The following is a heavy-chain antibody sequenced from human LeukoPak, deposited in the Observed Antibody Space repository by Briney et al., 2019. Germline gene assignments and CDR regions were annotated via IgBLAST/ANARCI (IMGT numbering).Heavy chain of an antibody. Sequence: PGGSLRLSCAASGFTFSSYGMHWVRQAPGKGLEWVAFIRYDGSNKYYADSVKGRFTISRDNSKNTLYLQMNSLRVEDTAVYYCAKDLKCYGSGSYNYWGQGTLVTVSS. CDR1: GFTFSSYG. D-gene: IGHD3-10*01. J-gene: IGHJ4*02. V-gene: IGHV3-30*02. CDR2: IRYDGSNK. CDR3: AKDLKCYGSGSYNY.